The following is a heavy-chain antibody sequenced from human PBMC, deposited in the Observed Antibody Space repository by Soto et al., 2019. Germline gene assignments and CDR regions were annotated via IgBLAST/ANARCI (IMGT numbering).Heavy chain of an antibody. CDR2: ISYDGSNK. D-gene: IGHD5-18*01. CDR3: AREYGYGYVFDY. V-gene: IGHV3-30-3*01. J-gene: IGHJ4*02. Sequence: QVQLVESGGGVVQPGRSLRLSCAASGFTFSSYAMHWVRQAPGKGLEWVAVISYDGSNKYYADSVKGRFTISRDNSKNTLYLQMNSLRAEDTAAYYCAREYGYGYVFDYWGQGTLVTVSS. CDR1: GFTFSSYA.